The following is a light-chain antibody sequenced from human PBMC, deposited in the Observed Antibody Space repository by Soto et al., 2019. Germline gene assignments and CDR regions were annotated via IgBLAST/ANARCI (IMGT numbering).Light chain of an antibody. J-gene: IGKJ1*01. CDR3: QQYNSYPWT. CDR2: DAS. V-gene: IGKV1-5*01. CDR1: QSISSW. Sequence: DIQMTQSPSTLSASVGDRVTITCRASQSISSWLAWYQQKPGKAPKLLIYDASSLESGVPSRFSGSVSGTEFTLTISSLQPDDFASYNCQQYNSYPWTFGQGTKVDIK.